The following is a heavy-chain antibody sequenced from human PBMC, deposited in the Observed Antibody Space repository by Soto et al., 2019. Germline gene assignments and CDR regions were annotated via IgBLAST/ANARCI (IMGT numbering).Heavy chain of an antibody. V-gene: IGHV3-74*01. J-gene: IGHJ4*02. CDR2: INSDGSSI. Sequence: GGSLRLSCAASGFTFSSYWMHWVRQAPGKGLVWVSRINSDGSSISYADSVKGRFTTSRDNAENTLYLQMNSLRAEDTAVYYCARLASGGSCYSGGFDYWGQGTLVTVSS. CDR3: ARLASGGSCYSGGFDY. CDR1: GFTFSSYW. D-gene: IGHD2-15*01.